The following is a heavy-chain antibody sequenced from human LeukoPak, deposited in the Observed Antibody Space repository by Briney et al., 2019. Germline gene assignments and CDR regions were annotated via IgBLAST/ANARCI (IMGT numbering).Heavy chain of an antibody. V-gene: IGHV3-33*08. CDR2: IWYDGSKK. Sequence: LSLTCAVYGGSFSGYYWSWIRQAPGKGLEWVAVIWYDGSKKYHADSVKGRFTISRDNSKNTLYLQMNSLRAEDTAVYYCARDLLGYSYDAYYFDFWGQGTLVTVSS. D-gene: IGHD5-18*01. CDR3: ARDLLGYSYDAYYFDF. CDR1: GGSFSGYY. J-gene: IGHJ4*02.